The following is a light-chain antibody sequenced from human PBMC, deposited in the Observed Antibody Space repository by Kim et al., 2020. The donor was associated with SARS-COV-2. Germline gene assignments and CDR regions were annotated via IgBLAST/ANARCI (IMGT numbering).Light chain of an antibody. Sequence: SSGESSTLSGRASQFLSIHLAWYQPKPGQAPSLIIFGASTRATGVPARFSGSGSGTDFTLTINNLQSEDFASYYCQQYREWPPYTFGQGTKVDIK. V-gene: IGKV3-15*01. CDR1: QFLSIH. CDR2: GAS. J-gene: IGKJ2*01. CDR3: QQYREWPPYT.